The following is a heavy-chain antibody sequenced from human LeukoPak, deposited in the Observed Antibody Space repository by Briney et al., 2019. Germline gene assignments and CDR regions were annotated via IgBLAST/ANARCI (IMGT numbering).Heavy chain of an antibody. CDR3: ATERVAAAGNEVDAFDI. J-gene: IGHJ3*02. D-gene: IGHD6-13*01. V-gene: IGHV1-24*01. Sequence: ASVKVSCKVSGYTXTELSMHWVRQAPGKGLEWMGGFDAEDGETIYAQKFQGRVTMTEDTSTDTAYMELSSLRSEDTAVYYCATERVAAAGNEVDAFDIWGQGTMVTVSS. CDR1: GYTXTELS. CDR2: FDAEDGET.